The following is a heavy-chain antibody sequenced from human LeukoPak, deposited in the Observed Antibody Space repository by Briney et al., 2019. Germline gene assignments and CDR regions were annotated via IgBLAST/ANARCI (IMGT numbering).Heavy chain of an antibody. J-gene: IGHJ4*02. CDR2: INSDGSTT. V-gene: IGHV3-74*01. D-gene: IGHD1-26*01. Sequence: PGGSLRLSCVVSGFTFSSYWMHWVRQAPGKGLVWVSRINSDGSTTTYADSVKGRFTISRDNSKNTLYLQMNSLRAEDTAVYYCAKDQGWVQWELFPSYFDYWGQGTLVTVSS. CDR1: GFTFSSYW. CDR3: AKDQGWVQWELFPSYFDY.